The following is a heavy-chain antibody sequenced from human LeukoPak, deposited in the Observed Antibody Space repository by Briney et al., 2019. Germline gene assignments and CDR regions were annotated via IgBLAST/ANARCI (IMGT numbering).Heavy chain of an antibody. J-gene: IGHJ4*02. CDR3: ARWAYCGGDCYSYDY. V-gene: IGHV1-2*02. CDR2: INSNSGGT. D-gene: IGHD2-21*02. Sequence: ASVKVSCKASGYTFTGYYIHWVRQAPGQGLEWMGWINSNSGGTNYAQKFQGRVTMTRDTSSSTAYMELSRLRSDDTAEYFCARWAYCGGDCYSYDYWGQGTLVTVSS. CDR1: GYTFTGYY.